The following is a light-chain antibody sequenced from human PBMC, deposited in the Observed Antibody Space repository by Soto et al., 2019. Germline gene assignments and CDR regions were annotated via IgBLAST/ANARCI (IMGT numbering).Light chain of an antibody. Sequence: DIEMTQSPSTLSPSVGDRATITCRASKTILRWLAWYQQRPGKAPKVLIYDASTLESGVPARFSGSGSETQFSLTISSLQPEDSATYYCQHYNSDPWTFGQGTKVEIK. J-gene: IGKJ1*01. CDR3: QHYNSDPWT. CDR1: KTILRW. V-gene: IGKV1-5*01. CDR2: DAS.